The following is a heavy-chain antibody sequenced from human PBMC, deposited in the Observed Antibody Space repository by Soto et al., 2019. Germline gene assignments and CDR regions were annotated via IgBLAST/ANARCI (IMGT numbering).Heavy chain of an antibody. D-gene: IGHD3-16*01. V-gene: IGHV3-11*01. CDR1: GFTFSGFY. CDR3: AYHLWSFDI. J-gene: IGHJ3*02. Sequence: GSLRLACVASGFTFSGFYMSWIRQAPGKGLEWVSYISNSGDTIYYADSVKGRFTISRDNAKNSVYLQMNRVRAEDTAGYYCAYHLWSFDIWRQGTMVSVSS. CDR2: ISNSGDTI.